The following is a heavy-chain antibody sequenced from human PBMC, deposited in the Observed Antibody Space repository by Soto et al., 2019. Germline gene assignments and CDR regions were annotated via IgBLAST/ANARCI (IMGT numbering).Heavy chain of an antibody. Sequence: LRLSCAASGFTFDDYAMHWVRQAPGKGLEWVSGISWNSGSIGYADSVKGRFTISRDNAKNSLYLQMNSLRAEDTALYYCAKDAGVVVPAASYYYYYGMDVWGQGTTVTVSS. V-gene: IGHV3-9*01. J-gene: IGHJ6*02. D-gene: IGHD2-2*01. CDR2: ISWNSGSI. CDR1: GFTFDDYA. CDR3: AKDAGVVVPAASYYYYYGMDV.